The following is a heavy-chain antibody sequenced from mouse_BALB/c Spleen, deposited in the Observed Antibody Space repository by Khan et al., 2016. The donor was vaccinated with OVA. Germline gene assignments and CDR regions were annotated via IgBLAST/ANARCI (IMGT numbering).Heavy chain of an antibody. D-gene: IGHD1-2*01. CDR1: GYSITSGYG. V-gene: IGHV3-2*02. J-gene: IGHJ2*01. Sequence: EVKLLESGPGLVKPSQSLSLTCTVTGYSITSGYGWNWIRQFPGNKLEWMGYISYSGSTNYNPSLKSRISITRDTSQNQFFLQLNAVTTEDAATYYCARTARMKYWGEGTTLTVAS. CDR2: ISYSGST. CDR3: ARTARMKY.